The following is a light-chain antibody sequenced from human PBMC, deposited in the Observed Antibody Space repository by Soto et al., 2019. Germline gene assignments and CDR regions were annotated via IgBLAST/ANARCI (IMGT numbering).Light chain of an antibody. CDR2: KAT. J-gene: IGKJ2*01. CDR3: QQYNDFLYT. V-gene: IGKV1-5*03. Sequence: DIQMTQSPSTLSASVGDGVTITCRASQSIGSWVAWDQQKPGKAPKLLIYKATNLQSGVPSRFSGSESGTASSLPISSLPPVDSETYYCQQYNDFLYTFGPGTKLEI. CDR1: QSIGSW.